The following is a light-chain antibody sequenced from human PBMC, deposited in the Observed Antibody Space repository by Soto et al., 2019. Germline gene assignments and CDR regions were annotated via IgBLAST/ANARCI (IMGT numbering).Light chain of an antibody. CDR2: EVS. Sequence: QSALTQPASVSGSPGQSITISCTGTSSDIGDYDYVSWYQQHPGKAPKLLISEVSNRPSGVSNRFSGSKSGNTASLTISGLQAEDEADYYCNSYASGNARVFGTGTKLTV. J-gene: IGLJ1*01. CDR3: NSYASGNARV. CDR1: SSDIGDYDY. V-gene: IGLV2-14*01.